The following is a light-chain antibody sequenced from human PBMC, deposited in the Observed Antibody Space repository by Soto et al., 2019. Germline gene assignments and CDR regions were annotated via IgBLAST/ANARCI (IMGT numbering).Light chain of an antibody. CDR3: QQYYKTLYT. J-gene: IGKJ2*01. CDR2: WAS. CDR1: QTVLHSSDNKNY. Sequence: DIVLTQSPDSLAVSLGERATINCKSSQTVLHSSDNKNYLAWYQQKPGQPPKRLIYWASTRESGVPDRFSGSGSGTDFTLTISSLQAEDVAVYYCQQYYKTLYTFGQGTKLEIK. V-gene: IGKV4-1*01.